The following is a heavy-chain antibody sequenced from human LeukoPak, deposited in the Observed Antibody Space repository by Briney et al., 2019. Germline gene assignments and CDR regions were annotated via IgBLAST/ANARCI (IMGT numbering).Heavy chain of an antibody. V-gene: IGHV3-73*01. D-gene: IGHD1-14*01. CDR2: IRSKSNYYAT. CDR3: TRQEEPSALIDR. Sequence: PGGSLRLSCPASGFSFSGSAMHWVRQVSGKGLEWLGRIRSKSNYYATTYGASVKGRFTISRDESKNTAYLQMNSLETEDTAVYYCTRQEEPSALIDRWGQGTLVTVSS. J-gene: IGHJ5*02. CDR1: GFSFSGSA.